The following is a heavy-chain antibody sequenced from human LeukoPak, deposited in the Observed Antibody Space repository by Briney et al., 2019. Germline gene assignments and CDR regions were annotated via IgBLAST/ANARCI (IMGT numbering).Heavy chain of an antibody. CDR3: ARLDVGVTTWYFDL. J-gene: IGHJ2*01. Sequence: SETLSLTCTVSGGSISSSSYYWGWIRQPPGKGLEWIGSIYYSGSTNYNPSLKSRVTISVDTSKNQFSLKLSSVTAADTAVYYCARLDVGVTTWYFDLWGRGTLVTVSS. D-gene: IGHD2-21*02. CDR1: GGSISSSSYY. CDR2: IYYSGST. V-gene: IGHV4-39*07.